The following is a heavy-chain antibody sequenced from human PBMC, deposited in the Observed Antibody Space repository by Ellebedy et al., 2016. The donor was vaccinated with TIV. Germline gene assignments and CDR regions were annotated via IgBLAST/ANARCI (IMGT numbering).Heavy chain of an antibody. CDR1: GFTFSSYA. Sequence: GESLKISXAASGFTFSSYAMSCVRQAAGKGLEWVSAISGSGGSTYYADSVKGRFTISRDNSKNTLYLQMNSLRAEDTAVYYCATLRGYDILTGYLPRYFDLWGRGTLVTVSS. D-gene: IGHD3-9*01. V-gene: IGHV3-23*01. CDR2: ISGSGGST. J-gene: IGHJ2*01. CDR3: ATLRGYDILTGYLPRYFDL.